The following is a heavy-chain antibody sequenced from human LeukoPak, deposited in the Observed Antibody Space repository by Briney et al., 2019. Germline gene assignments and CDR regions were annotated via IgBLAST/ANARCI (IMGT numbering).Heavy chain of an antibody. CDR3: ARGNGFDI. CDR2: ISHDGSNE. V-gene: IGHV3-30-3*01. CDR1: GITFSTYA. Sequence: GRSLRLSCAASGITFSTYAMHWVRQAPGKGLEWVAIISHDGSNEHYADSVKGRFTISRDNSKNTLYLQMNSLRAEDTAVYYCARGNGFDIWGQGTMVTVSS. J-gene: IGHJ3*02.